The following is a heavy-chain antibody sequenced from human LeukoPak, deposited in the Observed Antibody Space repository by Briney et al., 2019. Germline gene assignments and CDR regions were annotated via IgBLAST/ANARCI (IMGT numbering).Heavy chain of an antibody. CDR3: ARYDYSSSFFDY. D-gene: IGHD6-6*01. CDR1: GGSISSSSYY. V-gene: IGHV4-39*01. CDR2: IYYSGST. J-gene: IGHJ4*02. Sequence: PGGSLSLTCTVSGGSISSSSYYWGWIRQPPGKGLEWIGSIYYSGSTYNNPSLKSRVTISVDTSKNEFSLKVSSVTAADTAVYYCARYDYSSSFFDYWGQGTLVTVSS.